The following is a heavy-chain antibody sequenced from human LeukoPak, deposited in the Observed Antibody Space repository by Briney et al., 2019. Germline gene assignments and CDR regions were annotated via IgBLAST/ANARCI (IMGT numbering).Heavy chain of an antibody. Sequence: GGSLRLSCAASGFTVSSNYMSWVRQAPGKGLEWVSVIYSGGSTYYADSVKGRFTISRDNSKNTLYLQMNSLRAEDTAVYYCARDKNSRAFPRSHYYYYMDVWGKGTTVTVSS. V-gene: IGHV3-66*02. CDR3: ARDKNSRAFPRSHYYYYMDV. CDR2: IYSGGST. J-gene: IGHJ6*03. CDR1: GFTVSSNY. D-gene: IGHD6-13*01.